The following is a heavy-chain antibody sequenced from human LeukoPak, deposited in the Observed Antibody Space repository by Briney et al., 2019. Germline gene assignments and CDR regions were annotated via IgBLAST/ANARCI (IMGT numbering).Heavy chain of an antibody. D-gene: IGHD5-24*01. CDR3: ARGGRRDGYNSFFDF. J-gene: IGHJ4*02. CDR2: ISSSGSTI. Sequence: GGSLRLSCAASGFTFSSYEMNWVRQAPGKGLEWVSYISSSGSTIYYADSVKGRFTISRDNAKNSLYLQMNSLRAEDTAVYYCARGGRRDGYNSFFDFWGQGTLVTVSS. CDR1: GFTFSSYE. V-gene: IGHV3-48*03.